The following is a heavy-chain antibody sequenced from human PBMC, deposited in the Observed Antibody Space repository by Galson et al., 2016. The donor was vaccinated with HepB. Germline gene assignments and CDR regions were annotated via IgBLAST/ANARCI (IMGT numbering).Heavy chain of an antibody. J-gene: IGHJ4*02. CDR2: ISSRGGHI. CDR3: ARAVWSGGSCFLSD. Sequence: SLRLSCAASGFTFNDYSLNWVRQPPGKGLEWVSSISSRGGHIYYPDSMKGRFTISRDNAKNSLSLQMNSLRAEDTAVYFCARAVWSGGSCFLSDWGQGTLVSVSS. CDR1: GFTFNDYS. D-gene: IGHD2-15*01. V-gene: IGHV3-21*01.